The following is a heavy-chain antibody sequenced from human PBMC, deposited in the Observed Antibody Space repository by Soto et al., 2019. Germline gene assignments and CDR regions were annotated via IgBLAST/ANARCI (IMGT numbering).Heavy chain of an antibody. CDR2: IRFDGSNE. J-gene: IGHJ4*02. CDR1: GFTFSNYA. V-gene: IGHV3-33*08. Sequence: GGSLRLSCAVSGFTFSNYAMNWVRQAPGKGLEWVAIIRFDGSNEEYADSVKGRFTISRDNSKNTLYLQMNTLGAEDTAVYYCARDGIGGTVFRGYLDYWGRGTVVTVSS. D-gene: IGHD1-7*01. CDR3: ARDGIGGTVFRGYLDY.